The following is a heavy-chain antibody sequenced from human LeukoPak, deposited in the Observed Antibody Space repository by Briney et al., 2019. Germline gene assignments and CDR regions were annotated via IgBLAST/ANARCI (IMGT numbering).Heavy chain of an antibody. Sequence: SETLSLTCSVSGGSISSSRYYWGWIRQPPGKGLEWIGSIDKGGSTSYNPSLRSRVTISVDTSKNQFSLNLISVTAADTAVYYCARGGSGYALNWFDPWGQGTLVTVSS. V-gene: IGHV4-39*01. CDR1: GGSISSSRYY. CDR2: IDKGGST. J-gene: IGHJ5*02. D-gene: IGHD5-12*01. CDR3: ARGGSGYALNWFDP.